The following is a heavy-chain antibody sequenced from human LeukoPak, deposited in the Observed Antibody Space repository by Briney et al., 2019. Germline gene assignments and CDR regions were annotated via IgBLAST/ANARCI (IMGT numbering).Heavy chain of an antibody. CDR2: ISGSGGST. Sequence: GGSLRLSCAASGFTFSSYAMSWVRQAPGKGLEWVSAISGSGGSTYYANSVKGRFTISRDNSKNTLYLQMNSLRAEDTAVYYCAKGGSDWYPHYYYYGMDVWGQGTTVTVSS. J-gene: IGHJ6*02. D-gene: IGHD6-19*01. CDR3: AKGGSDWYPHYYYYGMDV. V-gene: IGHV3-23*01. CDR1: GFTFSSYA.